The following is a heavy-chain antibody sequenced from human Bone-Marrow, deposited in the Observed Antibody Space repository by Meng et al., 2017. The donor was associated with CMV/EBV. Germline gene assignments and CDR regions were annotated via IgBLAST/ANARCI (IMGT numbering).Heavy chain of an antibody. CDR2: ISYDGSNK. CDR1: GFTFSSYA. CDR3: ARDLGVPNCSSTSCYWYYYGMDV. Sequence: GGSLRLSCAASGFTFSSYAMHWVRQAPGKGLEWVAVISYDGSNKYYADSVKGRFTISRDNSKNTLYLQMNSLRAEDTAVYYCARDLGVPNCSSTSCYWYYYGMDVWGQGTTVTGSS. J-gene: IGHJ6*02. V-gene: IGHV3-30*04. D-gene: IGHD2-2*01.